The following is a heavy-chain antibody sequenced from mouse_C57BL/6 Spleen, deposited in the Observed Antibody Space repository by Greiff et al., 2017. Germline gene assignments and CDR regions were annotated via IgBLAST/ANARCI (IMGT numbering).Heavy chain of an antibody. V-gene: IGHV7-3*01. Sequence: EVQLVESGGGLVQPGGSLSLSCAASGFTFTDYYMSWVRQPPGKALEWLGFIRNKANGYTTEYSASVKGRFTISRDNSQSILYLQMNALRAEDSATYYCARYGELRVLDVWGTGTTVTVSS. CDR3: ARYGELRVLDV. D-gene: IGHD1-1*01. CDR1: GFTFTDYY. CDR2: IRNKANGYTT. J-gene: IGHJ1*03.